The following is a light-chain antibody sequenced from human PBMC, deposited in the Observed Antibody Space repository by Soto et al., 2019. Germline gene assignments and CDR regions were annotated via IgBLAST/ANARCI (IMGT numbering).Light chain of an antibody. CDR2: KVS. V-gene: IGKV2-30*01. Sequence: DVVMTQSPLSLPVTLGQPASISCSSNQSLVYSDGIAYFSWFQQRPGRSPRSLIYKVSNRDSGVPARFSGSGSGTDFALKISRVEADDVGVYYCMQATHWPITFGQGTRLEIK. CDR3: MQATHWPIT. J-gene: IGKJ5*01. CDR1: QSLVYSDGIAY.